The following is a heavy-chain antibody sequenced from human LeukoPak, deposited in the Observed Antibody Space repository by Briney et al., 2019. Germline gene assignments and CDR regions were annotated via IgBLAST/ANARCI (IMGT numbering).Heavy chain of an antibody. CDR1: GFTFSSYS. V-gene: IGHV3-23*01. Sequence: PGGSLRLSCAASGFTFSSYSMNWVRQAPGEGLEWVSGISGSGGSTNYADSVKGRFTISRDNSKNTLYLQMNSLRAEDTAVYYCAKVGGSSWYYFDYWGQGTLVTVSS. D-gene: IGHD6-13*01. CDR3: AKVGGSSWYYFDY. J-gene: IGHJ4*02. CDR2: ISGSGGST.